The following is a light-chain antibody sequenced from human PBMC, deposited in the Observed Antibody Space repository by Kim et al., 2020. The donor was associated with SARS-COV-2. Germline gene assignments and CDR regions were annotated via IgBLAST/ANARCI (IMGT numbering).Light chain of an antibody. J-gene: IGLJ1*01. Sequence: ESPGPTASFTCSGDKLGDKYAYWNQQKSGQSPVLVIYQDSKRPSGIPERFSGSNSGNTATLTISGTQAMDEADYYCQAWDSSTAVFGTGTKVTVL. CDR3: QAWDSSTAV. V-gene: IGLV3-1*01. CDR1: KLGDKY. CDR2: QDS.